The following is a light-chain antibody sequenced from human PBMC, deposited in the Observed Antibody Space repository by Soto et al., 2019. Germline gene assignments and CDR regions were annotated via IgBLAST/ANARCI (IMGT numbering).Light chain of an antibody. V-gene: IGLV2-14*02. CDR2: EVN. CDR3: SSYTTSSSYV. J-gene: IGLJ1*01. CDR1: GSDIGNYNL. Sequence: QSVLTQPAAVSGSLGQSITISCSGSGSDIGNYNLVSWYQQQPGKVPRLIIYEVNKGPSGVSNRFSGSKSGNTASLTISDLQPDDEADYYCSSYTTSSSYVFGTGTKVTAL.